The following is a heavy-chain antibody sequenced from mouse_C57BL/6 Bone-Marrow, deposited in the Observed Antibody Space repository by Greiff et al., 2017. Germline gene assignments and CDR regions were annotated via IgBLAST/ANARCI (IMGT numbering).Heavy chain of an antibody. Sequence: EVMLVESGEGLVKPGGSLKLSCAASGFTFSSYAMSWVRQTPEKRLEWVAYISSGGDYTYYADTVKGRFTISRDNARNTLYLQMSSLKSEDTAMYYCTRVGGSYAMDYWGQGTSVTVSS. J-gene: IGHJ4*01. V-gene: IGHV5-9-1*02. CDR3: TRVGGSYAMDY. D-gene: IGHD3-2*02. CDR1: GFTFSSYA. CDR2: ISSGGDYT.